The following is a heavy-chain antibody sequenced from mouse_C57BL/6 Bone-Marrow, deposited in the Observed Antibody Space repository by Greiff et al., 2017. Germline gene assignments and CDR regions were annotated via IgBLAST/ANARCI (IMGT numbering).Heavy chain of an antibody. CDR1: GYTFTSYW. CDR2: IYPGSGST. Sequence: QVQLQQPGAELVKPGASVKMSCKASGYTFTSYWITWVKQRPGQGLEWIGDIYPGSGSTNYNEKFKSKATLTVDTSSSTAYMQLSSLTSEDSAVYCCARESIYYGNYVGLAYWGQGTLVTVSA. V-gene: IGHV1-55*01. D-gene: IGHD2-1*01. J-gene: IGHJ3*01. CDR3: ARESIYYGNYVGLAY.